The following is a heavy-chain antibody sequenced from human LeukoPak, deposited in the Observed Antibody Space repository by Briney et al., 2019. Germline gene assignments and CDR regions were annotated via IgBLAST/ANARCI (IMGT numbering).Heavy chain of an antibody. CDR2: FSGAVDTT. D-gene: IGHD3-16*02. J-gene: IGHJ6*03. CDR1: GFIFSTFA. Sequence: GGSLRLSCAASGFIFSTFAMNWVRQAPGKGLEWVSTFSGAVDTTYYADSVKGRFTISRDNFRNTLYLQMDSLTAEDTAVYYCARDHTGYQYGSFSYHYQYMDVWGKGTTVTVSS. V-gene: IGHV3-23*01. CDR3: ARDHTGYQYGSFSYHYQYMDV.